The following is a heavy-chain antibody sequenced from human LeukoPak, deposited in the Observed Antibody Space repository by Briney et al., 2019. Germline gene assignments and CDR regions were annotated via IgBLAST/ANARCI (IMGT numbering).Heavy chain of an antibody. CDR1: GSSISSGDYY. CDR3: ASSSGSLYFDY. D-gene: IGHD1-26*01. V-gene: IGHV4-61*08. J-gene: IGHJ4*02. CDR2: IYYSGTT. Sequence: PSETLSLTCTVSGSSISSGDYYWSWIRQPQGKGLEWIGYIYYSGTTNYNPSLKSRVTISVDTSKNQFSLKLSSVTAADTAVYYCASSSGSLYFDYWGQGTLVTVSS.